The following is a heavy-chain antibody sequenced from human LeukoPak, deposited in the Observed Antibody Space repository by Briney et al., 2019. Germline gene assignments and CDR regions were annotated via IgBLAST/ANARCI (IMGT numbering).Heavy chain of an antibody. D-gene: IGHD3-22*01. CDR3: ARGRISYSGYYKGYYMDV. CDR2: MNPNSGNT. V-gene: IGHV1-8*03. J-gene: IGHJ6*03. CDR1: GGTFTSYD. Sequence: GASVKVSCKASGGTFTSYDINWVRQATGQGLEWMGWMNPNSGNTGYAQKFQGRVTITRNTSISTAYMELSSLRSEDTAVYYCARGRISYSGYYKGYYMDVWGKGTTVTISS.